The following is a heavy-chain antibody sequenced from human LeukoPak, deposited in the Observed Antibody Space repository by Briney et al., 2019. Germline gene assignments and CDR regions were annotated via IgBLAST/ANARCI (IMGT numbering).Heavy chain of an antibody. D-gene: IGHD1-26*01. CDR3: ARDKSGSTPLWFDP. J-gene: IGHJ5*02. CDR2: LYYSGST. Sequence: SETLSLTCTVSGGSISSYYWSWIRQPPGKGLEWIGYLYYSGSTNYNPSLKSRVTISVDTSKNQFSLKLSSVTAADTAVYYCARDKSGSTPLWFDPWGQGTLVTVPS. CDR1: GGSISSYY. V-gene: IGHV4-59*01.